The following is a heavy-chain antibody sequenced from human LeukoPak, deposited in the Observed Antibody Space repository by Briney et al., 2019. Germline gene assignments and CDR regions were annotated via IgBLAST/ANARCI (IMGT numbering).Heavy chain of an antibody. D-gene: IGHD2-21*01. Sequence: SETLSLTCTHSGDSFWRFFWRWVRQPPGKGLEWIGFFYYSGSSNYNPSLKSRVSISIDTSANQLSLNLTSVTAADTAVYYWARLPSAGHGYCEDWGQGALITVSS. J-gene: IGHJ4*02. CDR3: ARLPSAGHGYCED. V-gene: IGHV4-59*01. CDR2: FYYSGSS. CDR1: GDSFWRFF.